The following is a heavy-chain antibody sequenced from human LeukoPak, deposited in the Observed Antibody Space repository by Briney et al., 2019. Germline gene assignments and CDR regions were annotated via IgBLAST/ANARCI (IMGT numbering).Heavy chain of an antibody. CDR2: IHSDGSRT. V-gene: IGHV3-74*01. D-gene: IGHD4-23*01. J-gene: IGHJ4*02. CDR1: GYTFSRYG. Sequence: GGSLRLPCAVCGYTFSRYGMQWLRQAPGKGLVWVSRIHSDGSRTNYADSVKGRFTISRDNAKNTLYLQMNSLRAEDTAVYYCAKCDRRNSYHSNIHGGQGTLVTVSP. CDR3: AKCDRRNSYHSNIH.